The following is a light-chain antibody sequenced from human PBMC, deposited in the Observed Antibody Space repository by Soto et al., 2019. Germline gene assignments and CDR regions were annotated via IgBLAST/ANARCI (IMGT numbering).Light chain of an antibody. CDR1: QSVNSNY. J-gene: IGKJ3*01. CDR3: QQYGSSPLT. CDR2: CAS. V-gene: IGKV3-20*01. Sequence: EIVLTQSPGTLSLSPGGRATLSCRASQSVNSNYLAWYQQKPGQAPRLLIYCASSRATGIPDRFSGSGSGTDFTLTISRLEPEDFAVYYCQQYGSSPLTFGPGTKVDIK.